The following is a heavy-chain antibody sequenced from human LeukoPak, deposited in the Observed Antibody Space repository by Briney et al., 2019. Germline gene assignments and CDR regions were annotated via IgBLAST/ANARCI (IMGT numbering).Heavy chain of an antibody. D-gene: IGHD1-26*01. V-gene: IGHV3-23*01. CDR2: ISGSGGST. CDR1: GFTFSNYA. CDR3: AKDRGGNYLFYLDY. Sequence: GGSLRLSCAASGFTFSNYAMTWVRQAPGKGLEWVSGISGSGGSTYYADSVKGRFTISRDNSKNTLYLQMNSLRAEDTAVCYCAKDRGGNYLFYLDYWGQGTLVTVSS. J-gene: IGHJ4*02.